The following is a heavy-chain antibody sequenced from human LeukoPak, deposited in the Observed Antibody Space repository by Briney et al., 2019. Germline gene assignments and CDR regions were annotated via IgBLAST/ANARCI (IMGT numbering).Heavy chain of an antibody. V-gene: IGHV1-69*13. Sequence: SVKVSCKASGGTFSSYAISWVRQAPGQGLEWMGGIISIFGTANYAQKFQGRVTITADESTSTAYMELSSLRSEDTAVYYRAIGYCSGGSCYSLDYWGQGTLVTVSS. CDR2: IISIFGTA. D-gene: IGHD2-15*01. J-gene: IGHJ4*02. CDR1: GGTFSSYA. CDR3: AIGYCSGGSCYSLDY.